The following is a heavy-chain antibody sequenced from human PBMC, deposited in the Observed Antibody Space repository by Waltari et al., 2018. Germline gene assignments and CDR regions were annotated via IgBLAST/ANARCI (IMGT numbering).Heavy chain of an antibody. Sequence: QVQLVESGGGVVQPGGSLRLSCAASGFTFSSYGMHWVRQAPGKGLEWVAFIRYDGSNKYYADSVKGRFTISRDNSKNTLYLQMNSLRAEDTAVYYCARDVRYYYYMDVWGKGTTVTVSS. V-gene: IGHV3-30*02. CDR1: GFTFSSYG. J-gene: IGHJ6*03. CDR2: IRYDGSNK. D-gene: IGHD4-17*01. CDR3: ARDVRYYYYMDV.